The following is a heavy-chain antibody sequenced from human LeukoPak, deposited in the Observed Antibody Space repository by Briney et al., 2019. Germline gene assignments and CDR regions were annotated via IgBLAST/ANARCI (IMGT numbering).Heavy chain of an antibody. D-gene: IGHD3-16*01. V-gene: IGHV3-48*01. CDR3: ARGETARVDY. Sequence: GGSLRLSCAASGFTFSSYSMNWVRQAPGKGLEWISYISSSSSMIFYADSVKGRFTISRDNAKNSLYLQMNSLRAEDTAVYYCARGETARVDYWGQGILVTVSS. J-gene: IGHJ4*02. CDR1: GFTFSSYS. CDR2: ISSSSSMI.